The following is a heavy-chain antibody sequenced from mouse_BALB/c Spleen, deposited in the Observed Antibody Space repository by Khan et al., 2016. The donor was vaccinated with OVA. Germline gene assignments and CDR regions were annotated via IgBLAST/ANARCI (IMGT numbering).Heavy chain of an antibody. CDR1: GFTFSRFG. V-gene: IGHV5-17*02. Sequence: EVQLQESGGGLVQPGGSRKLSCAASGFTFSRFGMHWVRQAPEKGLEWVAYISSGSSTIYYADTVKGRFTISRDNPKNTLFLQMTSLRSEDTAMYYCARESDVDYWGQGTTLTVSS. J-gene: IGHJ2*01. CDR2: ISSGSSTI. D-gene: IGHD6-2*01. CDR3: ARESDVDY.